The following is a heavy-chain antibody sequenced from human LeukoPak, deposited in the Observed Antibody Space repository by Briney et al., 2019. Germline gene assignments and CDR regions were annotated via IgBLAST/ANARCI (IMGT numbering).Heavy chain of an antibody. V-gene: IGHV1-8*01. CDR3: ARVWSDSSGWYYYYYYYGMDV. Sequence: GASVKVSCKASGYTFTSYDINWVRQATGQGLEWMGWMNPNSGNTGYAQKFQGRVTMTRNTSISTAYMELSSLRSEDTAVYYCARVWSDSSGWYYYYYYYGMDVWGQGTPVTVSS. J-gene: IGHJ6*02. D-gene: IGHD6-19*01. CDR2: MNPNSGNT. CDR1: GYTFTSYD.